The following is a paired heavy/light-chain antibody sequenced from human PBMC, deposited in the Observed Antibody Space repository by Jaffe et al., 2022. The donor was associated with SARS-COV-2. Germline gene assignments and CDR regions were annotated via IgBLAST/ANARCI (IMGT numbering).Heavy chain of an antibody. J-gene: IGHJ3*02. Sequence: QVQLQESGPGLVKPSETLSLTCTVSGASINDYYWSWIRQTPGKGLEWIGYIYNSGTTSYNPSLKGRVTISFDTSKSQLSLKLNSVTTADTAVYFCAGGPTTYYYSSGSSKSWSGAFDIWGQGTMVTVSS. CDR2: IYNSGTT. V-gene: IGHV4-59*01. CDR3: AGGPTTYYYSSGSSKSWSGAFDI. D-gene: IGHD6-19*01. CDR1: GASINDYY.
Light chain of an antibody. V-gene: IGKV4-1*01. J-gene: IGKJ3*01. CDR2: WAS. CDR1: QSLLYSSNNNNY. Sequence: DIVMTQSPDSLAVSLGERATINCKSSQSLLYSSNNNNYLAWYQQKPGQPPKLLIYWASTRESGVPDRFSGSGSGTDFTLTISSLQAEDVAVYYCQQNYGTPFTFGPGTQVDIK. CDR3: QQNYGTPFT.